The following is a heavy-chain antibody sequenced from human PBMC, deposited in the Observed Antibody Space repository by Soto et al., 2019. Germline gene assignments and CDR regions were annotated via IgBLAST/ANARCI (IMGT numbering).Heavy chain of an antibody. CDR2: ISAHSGNT. V-gene: IGHV1-18*01. D-gene: IGHD3-3*01. J-gene: IGHJ4*01. Sequence: VKVSCKASGYTFASYGISWVRQAPGQGLEWMGWISAHSGNTNYAQKLQGRVTMTTDTSTRTAYMELRSLRSDDTAVYYCARDRMNYDFWSGHPPFDYWGQGTLVTVSS. CDR1: GYTFASYG. CDR3: ARDRMNYDFWSGHPPFDY.